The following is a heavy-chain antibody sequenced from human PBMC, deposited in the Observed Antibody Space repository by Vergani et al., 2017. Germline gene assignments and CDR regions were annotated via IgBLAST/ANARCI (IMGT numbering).Heavy chain of an antibody. CDR3: TRSACSGTTCYGHYFDL. Sequence: VELLESGGGLAQPGGSLRVSCSASGFRVTTYYMSWVRQAPGKGLEWVSVIKSDGRTSYAESVRGRFTISRDASRNAVYLQMNILRVEDTGVDYCTRSACSGTTCYGHYFDLWGHGSLVTVSS. D-gene: IGHD2-15*01. V-gene: IGHV3-66*02. CDR2: IKSDGRT. CDR1: GFRVTTYY. J-gene: IGHJ4*01.